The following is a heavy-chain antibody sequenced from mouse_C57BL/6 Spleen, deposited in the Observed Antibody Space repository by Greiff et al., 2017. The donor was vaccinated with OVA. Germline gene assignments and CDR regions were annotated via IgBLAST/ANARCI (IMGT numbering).Heavy chain of an antibody. CDR3: ASQGDFDY. V-gene: IGHV5-17*01. CDR1: GFTFSDYG. Sequence: EVKLVESGGGLVKPGGSLKLSCAASGFTFSDYGMHWVRQAPEKGLEWVAYISSDSSTIYYADTVKGRFTISRDNAKNTLFLQMTSLRSEDTAMYYCASQGDFDYWGQGTTLTVSS. CDR2: ISSDSSTI. J-gene: IGHJ2*01.